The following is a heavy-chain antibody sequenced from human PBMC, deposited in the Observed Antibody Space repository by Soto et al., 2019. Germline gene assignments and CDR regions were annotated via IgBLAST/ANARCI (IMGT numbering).Heavy chain of an antibody. CDR2: IYYSGST. CDR1: GGSVSSYY. D-gene: IGHD3-3*01. J-gene: IGHJ3*02. Sequence: SETLSLTCTVSGGSVSSYYWSWIRQPPGKGLEWIGYIYYSGSTNYNPSLKSRVTISVDTSKNQFSLKLSSVTAADTAVYYCARDRGTYYDFWSGYYQPDAFDIWGQGTMVTVS. V-gene: IGHV4-59*02. CDR3: ARDRGTYYDFWSGYYQPDAFDI.